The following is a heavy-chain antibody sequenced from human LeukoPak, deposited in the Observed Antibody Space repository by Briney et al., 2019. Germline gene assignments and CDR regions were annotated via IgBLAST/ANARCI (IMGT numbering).Heavy chain of an antibody. D-gene: IGHD3-22*01. J-gene: IGHJ4*02. CDR2: ISSSGSTI. V-gene: IGHV3-48*04. CDR1: GFTFSSYW. Sequence: GGSLRLSCAASGFTFSSYWMHWVRQAPGKGLEWVSYISSSGSTIYYADSVKGRFTISRDNAKNSLYLQMNSLRAEDTAVYYCARDDGYYGHFDYWGQGTLVTVSS. CDR3: ARDDGYYGHFDY.